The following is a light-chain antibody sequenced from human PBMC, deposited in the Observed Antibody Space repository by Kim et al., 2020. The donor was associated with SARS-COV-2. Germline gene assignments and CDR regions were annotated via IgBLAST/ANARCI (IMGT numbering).Light chain of an antibody. CDR2: KDT. J-gene: IGLJ3*02. CDR3: QSDDISDTFWV. CDR1: ALPKKY. Sequence: PGQTARITCSGDALPKKYAYWFQQKPGQAPVLVISKDTERPSGIPERFSGSTSGTTVTLTISGVQAEDEADYYCQSDDISDTFWVFGGGTQLTVL. V-gene: IGLV3-25*03.